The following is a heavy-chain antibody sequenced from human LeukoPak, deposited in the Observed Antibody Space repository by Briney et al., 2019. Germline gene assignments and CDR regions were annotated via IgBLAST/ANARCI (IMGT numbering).Heavy chain of an antibody. CDR2: IKQDGSIK. J-gene: IGHJ4*02. D-gene: IGHD3-3*01. Sequence: GGSLRLSCAASGFAFSGYWMAWVRQAPGKELEWVANIKQDGSIKTYVDSVKGRFTISRDNAKNSLYLQVNSLKAEDTAVYYCTTDHPRFLEWLYPDYWGQGTLVTVSS. CDR1: GFAFSGYW. V-gene: IGHV3-7*05. CDR3: TTDHPRFLEWLYPDY.